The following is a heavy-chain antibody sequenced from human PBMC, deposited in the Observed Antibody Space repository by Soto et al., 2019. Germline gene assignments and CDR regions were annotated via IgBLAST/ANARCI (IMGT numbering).Heavy chain of an antibody. V-gene: IGHV1-8*01. CDR2: MNPNSGNT. CDR1: GYTFTSYD. CDR3: ARVSGTPYCSGGSCYSRHAFDI. D-gene: IGHD2-15*01. Sequence: QVQLVQSGAEVKKPGASVKVSCKASGYTFTSYDINWVRQATGQGLERMGWMNPNSGNTGYAQKFQGRVTMTRNTSISTAYMELSSLRSEDTAVYYCARVSGTPYCSGGSCYSRHAFDIWGQGTMVTVSS. J-gene: IGHJ3*02.